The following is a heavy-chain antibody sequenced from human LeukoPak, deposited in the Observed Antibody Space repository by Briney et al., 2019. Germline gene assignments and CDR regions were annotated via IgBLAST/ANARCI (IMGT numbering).Heavy chain of an antibody. CDR2: IYSGGTT. V-gene: IGHV3-66*02. CDR3: ASGTPGDSGSYRAFDY. D-gene: IGHD1-26*01. CDR1: GFTVRSKY. Sequence: GGSLRLSCAASGFTVRSKYMTWGRQAPGRGLEWVSVIYSGGTTYYAASVKSRFTISRDNSKNTLFLQTNSLRPDDTAAYYCASGTPGDSGSYRAFDYWGQGTLVTVSS. J-gene: IGHJ4*02.